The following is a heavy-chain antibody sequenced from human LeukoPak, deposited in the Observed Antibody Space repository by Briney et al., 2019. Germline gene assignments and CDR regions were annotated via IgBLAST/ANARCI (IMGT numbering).Heavy chain of an antibody. Sequence: GGSLRLSCAASGFSFDDYAMHWVRQAPGKGLEWVSGISWNSGSKGYADSVKGRFTISRDNAENSLYLQMNSPRAEDTAVYYCARRGAAIDYWGQGTLVTVSS. V-gene: IGHV3-9*01. D-gene: IGHD2-2*01. CDR3: ARRGAAIDY. CDR2: ISWNSGSK. J-gene: IGHJ4*02. CDR1: GFSFDDYA.